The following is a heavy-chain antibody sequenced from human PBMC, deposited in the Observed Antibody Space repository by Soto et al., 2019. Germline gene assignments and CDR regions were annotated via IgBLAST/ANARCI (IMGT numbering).Heavy chain of an antibody. J-gene: IGHJ4*02. CDR2: IYYSGTT. V-gene: IGHV4-28*01. Sequence: SETLSLTCGVSGYSISSSNWWGWIRQPPGKGLEWIGYIYYSGTTYYNPSLKSRVTMSVDTSKNQFSLKLTSVTAVDTAVYYCARREIQGPIDYWGQGTLVIVSS. CDR1: GYSISSSNW. CDR3: ARREIQGPIDY. D-gene: IGHD1-26*01.